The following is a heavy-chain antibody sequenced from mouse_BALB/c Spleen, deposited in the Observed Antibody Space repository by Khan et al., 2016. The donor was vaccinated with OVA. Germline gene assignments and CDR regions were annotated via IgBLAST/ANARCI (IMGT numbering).Heavy chain of an antibody. Sequence: EVELVESGGGLVQPGGSLRLSCATSGFTFTDYYMSWVRQPPGQALEWMGFIRNKANGYTTEYSASVKGRFTISRDNSTSILYLQMNTLRTEDSAAYYCAKDRNDGYYWCVDVWCAGTTGTVSS. J-gene: IGHJ1*01. CDR2: IRNKANGYTT. CDR1: GFTFTDYY. D-gene: IGHD2-3*01. V-gene: IGHV7-3*02. CDR3: AKDRNDGYYWCVDV.